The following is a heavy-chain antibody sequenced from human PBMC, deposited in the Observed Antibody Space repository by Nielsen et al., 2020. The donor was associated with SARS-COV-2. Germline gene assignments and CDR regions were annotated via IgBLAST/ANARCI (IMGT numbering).Heavy chain of an antibody. J-gene: IGHJ4*02. Sequence: WVRQAPGKGLEWVAVIWYDGSNKYYVDSVKGRFTISRDNSKNTLYLQMNSLRAEDTAVYYCARDIALFDTAMNQYWGQGTLVTVSS. D-gene: IGHD5-18*01. V-gene: IGHV3-33*01. CDR2: IWYDGSNK. CDR3: ARDIALFDTAMNQY.